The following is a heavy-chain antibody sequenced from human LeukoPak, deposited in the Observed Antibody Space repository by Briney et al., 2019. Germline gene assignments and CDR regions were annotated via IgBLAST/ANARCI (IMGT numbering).Heavy chain of an antibody. Sequence: SETLSPTCTVSGDSVSNSLYYWSWIRQPPGKGLEWIGYIYYNGGTNYNPSLKSRVTISIDTSTNQFSLRLNSMTAADTAVYYCARDGSNWSNDYYHGVDVWGQGTTVTVSS. CDR3: ARDGSNWSNDYYHGVDV. J-gene: IGHJ6*02. V-gene: IGHV4-61*01. D-gene: IGHD4-11*01. CDR2: IYYNGGT. CDR1: GDSVSNSLYY.